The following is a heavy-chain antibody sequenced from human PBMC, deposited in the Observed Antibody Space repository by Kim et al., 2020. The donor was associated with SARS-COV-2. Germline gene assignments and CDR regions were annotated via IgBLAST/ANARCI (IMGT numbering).Heavy chain of an antibody. V-gene: IGHV3-21*01. D-gene: IGHD5-12*01. CDR3: ARVPQGGYDFDACDI. Sequence: ADTVKGRFTISRDNAKNSLYLQMNSLRAEDTAVYYCARVPQGGYDFDACDIWGQGTMVTVSS. J-gene: IGHJ3*02.